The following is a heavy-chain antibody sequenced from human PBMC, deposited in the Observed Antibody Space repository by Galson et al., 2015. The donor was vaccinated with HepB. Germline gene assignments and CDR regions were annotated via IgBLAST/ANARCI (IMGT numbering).Heavy chain of an antibody. CDR2: MNPNSGNT. CDR3: ARGPGGSCYDFWSGYFPNSNWFDP. J-gene: IGHJ5*02. D-gene: IGHD3-3*01. V-gene: IGHV1-8*01. CDR1: GYTFTSYD. Sequence: SVKVSCKASGYTFTSYDINWVRQATGQGLEWMGWMNPNSGNTGYAQKFQGRVTMTRNTSISTAYMELSSLRSEDTAVYYCARGPGGSCYDFWSGYFPNSNWFDPWGQGTLVTVSS.